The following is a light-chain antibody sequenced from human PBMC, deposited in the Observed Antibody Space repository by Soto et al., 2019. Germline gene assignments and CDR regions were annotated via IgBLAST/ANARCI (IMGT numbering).Light chain of an antibody. CDR2: LGS. CDR3: MQTLQTPLT. J-gene: IGKJ4*01. CDR1: QSLLHSNGYNY. Sequence: DIVLTQSPLSLPVTPGEPASISCRSSQSLLHSNGYNYLDWYLQKPGQSPQLLIYLGSNRASGVPDRVSGSASGTDFTLKISRVEAEDVGIYCCMQTLQTPLTFGGGTKVEIK. V-gene: IGKV2-28*01.